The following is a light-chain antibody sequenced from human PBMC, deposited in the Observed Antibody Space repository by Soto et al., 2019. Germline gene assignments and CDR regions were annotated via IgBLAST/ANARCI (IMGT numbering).Light chain of an antibody. CDR1: SSDVGGYNY. V-gene: IGLV2-11*01. CDR2: DVS. Sequence: QSALTQPRSVSGSPGQSVTISCTGTSSDVGGYNYVSWYQQHPGKAPKLMIYDVSKRPSGIPDRFSGSKSGNTASLPISGLQAEDEADYXCCSYAGSYSYVFGTGTKVPVL. J-gene: IGLJ1*01. CDR3: CSYAGSYSYV.